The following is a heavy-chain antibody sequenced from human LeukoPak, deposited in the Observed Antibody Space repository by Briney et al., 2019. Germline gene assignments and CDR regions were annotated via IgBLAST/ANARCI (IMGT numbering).Heavy chain of an antibody. Sequence: GASVKVSCKASGCTFTGYYMHWVRQAPGQGLEWMGRINPNSGGTNYAQKFQGRVTMTRDTSISTAYMELSRLRSDDTAAYYCARDIEYSSSFDYWGQGTLVTVSS. D-gene: IGHD6-6*01. V-gene: IGHV1-2*06. CDR3: ARDIEYSSSFDY. CDR1: GCTFTGYY. CDR2: INPNSGGT. J-gene: IGHJ4*02.